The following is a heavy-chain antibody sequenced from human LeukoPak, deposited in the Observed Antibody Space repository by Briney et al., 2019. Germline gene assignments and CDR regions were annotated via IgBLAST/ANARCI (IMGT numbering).Heavy chain of an antibody. CDR1: GFTFSSVA. V-gene: IGHV3-30*04. CDR2: ISHDGSNK. Sequence: GGSLRLSCAASGFTFSSVAMGWARQAPGKGLEWVAFISHDGSNKYYADSVQGRFTISRDNSKNTLYVQMNSLRAEDTAVYYCARALGYCSGGSCYGDYYYGMDVWGQGTAVTVSS. D-gene: IGHD2-15*01. CDR3: ARALGYCSGGSCYGDYYYGMDV. J-gene: IGHJ6*02.